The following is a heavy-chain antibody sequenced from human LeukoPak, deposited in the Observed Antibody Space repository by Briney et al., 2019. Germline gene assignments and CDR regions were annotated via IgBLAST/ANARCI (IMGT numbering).Heavy chain of an antibody. Sequence: PSETLSLTCTVSGGSISSYYWSWIRQPPGKGLEWIGYIYYSGSTNYNPSLKSRVTISVDTSKNQFSLKLSSVTAADTAVYYCARGLYIAAAGPHYFDYWGQGTLVTVSS. CDR3: ARGLYIAAAGPHYFDY. CDR1: GGSISSYY. CDR2: IYYSGST. J-gene: IGHJ4*02. V-gene: IGHV4-59*01. D-gene: IGHD6-13*01.